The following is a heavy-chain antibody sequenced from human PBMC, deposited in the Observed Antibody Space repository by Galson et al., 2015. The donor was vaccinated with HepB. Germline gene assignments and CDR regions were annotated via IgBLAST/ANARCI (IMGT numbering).Heavy chain of an antibody. CDR2: IIPIFGIA. J-gene: IGHJ3*02. CDR1: GGTFNNYA. Sequence: SVKVSCKASGGTFNNYAINWVRQAPGQGLEWMGGIIPIFGIAKSAQNFQGRVTITADKSTSTTYMEVSSLRYEDTAVYYCAKRGDYDAFDIWGQGTMVTVSS. CDR3: AKRGDYDAFDI. V-gene: IGHV1-69*10. D-gene: IGHD3-10*01.